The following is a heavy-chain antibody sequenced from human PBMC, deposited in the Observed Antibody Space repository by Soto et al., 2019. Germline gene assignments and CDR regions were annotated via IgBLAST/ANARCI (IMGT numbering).Heavy chain of an antibody. CDR1: GFTFSSYA. D-gene: IGHD2-2*01. CDR3: AKNARVVPAPGY. CDR2: IRDDGSNK. J-gene: IGHJ4*02. Sequence: GGSLRLSCAASGFTFSSYAMHWVRQAPGKGLEWVSVIRDDGSNKYYADSVKGRFTISRDNSKNTLYLQMNSLRAEDTAVYYCAKNARVVPAPGYWGQGTLVTVSS. V-gene: IGHV3-30-3*02.